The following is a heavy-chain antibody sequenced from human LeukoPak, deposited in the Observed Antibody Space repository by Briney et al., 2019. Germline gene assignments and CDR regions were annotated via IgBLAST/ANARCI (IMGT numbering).Heavy chain of an antibody. CDR2: IYYCGST. Sequence: SETLSLTCTVSGGSISGYYWSWIRQPPGKGLEWIGYIYYCGSTSYNPSLQSRLTISVDTSKNQFSLKLSSVTAAATAVYYCARQVFCSCTSCLPCDYWGEGTLVTVSS. D-gene: IGHD2-2*01. CDR1: GGSISGYY. J-gene: IGHJ4*02. CDR3: ARQVFCSCTSCLPCDY. V-gene: IGHV4-59*01.